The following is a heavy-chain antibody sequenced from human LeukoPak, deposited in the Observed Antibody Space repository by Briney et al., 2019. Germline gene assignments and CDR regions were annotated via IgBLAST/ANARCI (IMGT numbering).Heavy chain of an antibody. CDR1: GFTFSSYG. CDR3: ADIYGSGRGDY. V-gene: IGHV3-30*03. Sequence: GGSLRLSCAASGFTFSSYGMHWVRQAPGKGLEWVAVISYDGSNKYYADSVKGRFTISRDNSKNTLYLQMNSLRAEDTAVYYCADIYGSGRGDYWGQGTLVTVSS. D-gene: IGHD3-10*01. J-gene: IGHJ4*02. CDR2: ISYDGSNK.